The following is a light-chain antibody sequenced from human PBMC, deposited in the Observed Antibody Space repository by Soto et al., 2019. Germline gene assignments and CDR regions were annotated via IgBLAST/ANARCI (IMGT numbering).Light chain of an antibody. CDR1: QSISSW. V-gene: IGKV1-5*03. Sequence: DIQMTQSPSTLSASVGDRVTITCRASQSISSWLAWYQQKPGKAPKLLIYKASSLESGVPSRFSGSRSGTEFTLTISSRQPDDFATYYCQQFNNYPWTFGQGTRVEIK. CDR2: KAS. J-gene: IGKJ1*01. CDR3: QQFNNYPWT.